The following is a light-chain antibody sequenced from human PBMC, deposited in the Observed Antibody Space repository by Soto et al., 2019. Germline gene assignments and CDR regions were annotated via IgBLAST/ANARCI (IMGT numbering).Light chain of an antibody. CDR1: QDISSN. CDR3: QQYHDWPWT. CDR2: GAF. Sequence: EIVMTQSPATLSVSPGERATVSCRASQDISSNLAWYQQKPGQAPRLLIYGAFTRATDIPARFSGSGSGTEFTLTISGLQSEDFAVYHCQQYHDWPWTFGQGTKVEI. J-gene: IGKJ1*01. V-gene: IGKV3-15*01.